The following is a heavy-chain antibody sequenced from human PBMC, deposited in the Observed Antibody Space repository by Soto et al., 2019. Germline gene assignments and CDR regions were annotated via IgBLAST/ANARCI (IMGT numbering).Heavy chain of an antibody. J-gene: IGHJ4*02. Sequence: EVQLLESGGGLVQPGGSLRLSCAASGFTISNYAMSRVRQAPGKGLEWVSAIGDSGGSTFYADSVQGRFVISRDNSKNTLFLQMSSLRAEDTAVYYCARVLWSEYYFDYWGQGALVTVSS. CDR3: ARVLWSEYYFDY. CDR2: IGDSGGST. CDR1: GFTISNYA. D-gene: IGHD2-21*01. V-gene: IGHV3-23*01.